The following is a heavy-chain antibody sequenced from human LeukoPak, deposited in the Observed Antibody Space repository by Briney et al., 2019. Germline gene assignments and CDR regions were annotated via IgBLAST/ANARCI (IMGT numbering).Heavy chain of an antibody. J-gene: IGHJ5*02. CDR1: GGTFSSYT. V-gene: IGHV1-69*02. Sequence: ASVKVSCKASGGTFSSYTISWVRQAPGQGLEWMGRIIPILGIANYAQKFQGRVTITADKSTSTAYMELSSLRSEDTAVYYCVIAVAGVPSWFDPWGQGTLVTVSS. D-gene: IGHD6-19*01. CDR3: VIAVAGVPSWFDP. CDR2: IIPILGIA.